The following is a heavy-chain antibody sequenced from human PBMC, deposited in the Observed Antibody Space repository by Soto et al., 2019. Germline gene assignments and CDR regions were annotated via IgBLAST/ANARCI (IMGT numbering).Heavy chain of an antibody. V-gene: IGHV3-48*03. J-gene: IGHJ4*02. D-gene: IGHD2-2*01. CDR3: VRDTMRASAAASLDY. Sequence: QAGGSLRLSCAASGFTFSTYEFNWVRQAPGRGLEWISYISVSGNIIKYAESVKGRFTISRDNAENSLHLHMNNLRVDDTALYFCVRDTMRASAAASLDYWVQGTQVTVSS. CDR1: GFTFSTYE. CDR2: ISVSGNII.